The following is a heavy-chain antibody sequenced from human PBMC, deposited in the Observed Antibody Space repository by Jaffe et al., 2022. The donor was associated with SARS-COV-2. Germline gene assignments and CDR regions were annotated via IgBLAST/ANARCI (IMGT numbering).Heavy chain of an antibody. CDR1: GFTFSNYA. V-gene: IGHV3-23*01. D-gene: IGHD6-13*01. CDR2: ISDSGGTI. CDR3: VRHTPSWFYFDW. J-gene: IGHJ4*02. Sequence: EVLLLESGGGLVHPGGSLRLSCAASGFTFSNYAMSWVRQPPGKGLEWVSAISDSGGTIYSAVSVRGRLTISRDNSENTLYLQLSSLRAEDTALYYCVRHTPSWFYFDWWGQGTLVTVSS.